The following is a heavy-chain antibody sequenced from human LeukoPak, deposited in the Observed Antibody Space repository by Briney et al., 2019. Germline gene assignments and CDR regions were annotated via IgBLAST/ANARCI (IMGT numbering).Heavy chain of an antibody. CDR2: IYSGGST. CDR1: GFTVSSNY. Sequence: PGGSLRLSCAASGFTVSSNYMSWVRQAPGKGLEWVSVIYSGGSTYYADSVKGRFTISRDNSKNTLYLQMNSLRAEDTAEYYCASLTYYYGSGTDFDIWGQGTMVTVSS. D-gene: IGHD3-10*01. CDR3: ASLTYYYGSGTDFDI. J-gene: IGHJ3*02. V-gene: IGHV3-66*01.